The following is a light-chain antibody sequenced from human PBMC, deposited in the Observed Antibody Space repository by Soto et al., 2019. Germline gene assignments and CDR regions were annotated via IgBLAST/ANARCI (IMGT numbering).Light chain of an antibody. CDR2: DVS. CDR1: SSDVGTYNY. Sequence: QSALTQPRSVSGSPGQSVTISCTGTSSDVGTYNYVSWYQQHPGKAPKLMIYDVSQRTSGVPDRFSGSKSGHTAYLTISGLQAEEESDYYCCSYAGRYTSVLGGGTKLTVI. CDR3: CSYAGRYTSV. J-gene: IGLJ2*01. V-gene: IGLV2-11*01.